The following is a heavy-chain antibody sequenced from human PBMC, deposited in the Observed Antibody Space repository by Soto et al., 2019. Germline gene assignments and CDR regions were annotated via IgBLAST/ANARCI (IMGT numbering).Heavy chain of an antibody. CDR2: IKQDGSEK. V-gene: IGHV3-7*01. CDR3: ARKTYYYDSSGYGGEGLFDY. J-gene: IGHJ4*02. CDR1: GFTFSSYW. Sequence: EVQLVESGGGLVQPGGSLRLSCAASGFTFSSYWMSWVRQAPGKGLEWVANIKQDGSEKYYVDSVKGRFTISRDNAKNSLYLQMNSLRAEDTAVYYCARKTYYYDSSGYGGEGLFDYWGQGTLVTVSS. D-gene: IGHD3-22*01.